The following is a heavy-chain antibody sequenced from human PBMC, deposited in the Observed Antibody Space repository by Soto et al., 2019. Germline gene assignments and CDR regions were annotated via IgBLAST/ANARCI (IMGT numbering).Heavy chain of an antibody. D-gene: IGHD3-10*01. V-gene: IGHV3-23*01. J-gene: IGHJ3*02. Sequence: GVSLRLSCAASGFNFSSYAMGWVRQAPGKGLDWVSAISGSGGSTYYADSVKGRFTISRDNSKNTLYLQMNSLRAEDTAVYYCAKEGYYGSGSYFIEDAFDIWGQGTMVTVSS. CDR1: GFNFSSYA. CDR3: AKEGYYGSGSYFIEDAFDI. CDR2: ISGSGGST.